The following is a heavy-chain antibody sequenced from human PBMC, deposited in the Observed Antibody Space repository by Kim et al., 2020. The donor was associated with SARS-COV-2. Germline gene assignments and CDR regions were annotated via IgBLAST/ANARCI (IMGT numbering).Heavy chain of an antibody. Sequence: GGSLRLSCAASGFTFTSYAMHWVRQAPGKGLEWVAVISYDGSNKYYADSVKGRFTISRDNSKNTLYLQMNSLRAEDTAEYYCARDPNGYCSWGNCYPYF. V-gene: IGHV3-30*04. J-gene: IGHJ4*01. CDR2: ISYDGSNK. CDR1: GFTFTSYA. D-gene: IGHD2-15*01. CDR3: ARDPNGYCSWGNCYPYF.